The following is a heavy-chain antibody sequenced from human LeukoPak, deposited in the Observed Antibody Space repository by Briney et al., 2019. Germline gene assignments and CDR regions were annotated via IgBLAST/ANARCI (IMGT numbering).Heavy chain of an antibody. CDR2: INSDGSST. CDR1: GFTFRSYW. V-gene: IGHV3-74*01. CDR3: ARVPDYGGN. Sequence: GGSLRLSCAASGFTFRSYWMHWVRQAPGKGLVWVSRINSDGSSTTYADSVKGRFTISRDNAKNTLHLQMNSLRAEDTAVYYCARVPDYGGNWGQGTMVTVSS. J-gene: IGHJ3*01. D-gene: IGHD4-23*01.